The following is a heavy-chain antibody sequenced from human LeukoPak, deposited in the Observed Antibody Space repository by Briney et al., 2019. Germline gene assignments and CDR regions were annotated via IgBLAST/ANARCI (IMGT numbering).Heavy chain of an antibody. Sequence: GGSLRLSCAASGFTFSTFVMQWVRQAPGKGLEWVAVISSNGNNKYYADSVKGRFTISRDNSRNTLYLQMSSLRPDDTALYYCAKDLPGVTVFGAFDIWGPGTMVIVSS. CDR3: AKDLPGVTVFGAFDI. D-gene: IGHD3-16*01. CDR2: ISSNGNNK. J-gene: IGHJ3*02. CDR1: GFTFSTFV. V-gene: IGHV3-30*18.